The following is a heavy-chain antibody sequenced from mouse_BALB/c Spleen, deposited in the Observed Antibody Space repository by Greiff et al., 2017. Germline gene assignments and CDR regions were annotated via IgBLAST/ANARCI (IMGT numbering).Heavy chain of an antibody. J-gene: IGHJ3*01. CDR2: IHYSGST. CDR3: ARFYYDYGFAY. Sequence: EVMLVESGPDLVKPSQSLSLTCTVTGYSITSGYSWHCIRQFPGNKLEWMGYIHYSGSTNYNPFLKSRISITRDTSKNQFFLQLNSVTTEDTATYYSARFYYDYGFAYWGQGTLVTVSA. D-gene: IGHD2-4*01. V-gene: IGHV3-1*02. CDR1: GYSITSGYS.